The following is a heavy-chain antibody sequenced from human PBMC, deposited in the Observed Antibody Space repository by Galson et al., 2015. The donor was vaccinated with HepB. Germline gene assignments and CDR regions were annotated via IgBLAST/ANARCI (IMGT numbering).Heavy chain of an antibody. Sequence: SLRLFCAASEFTFSSYWMHWVRQAPGKGLVWVSRINTDGSATYYADSVKGRFTISRDNAKNTLYLQMNSLRAEGTAVYYCARGWFGDKIPGSHWGQGTLVTVSS. D-gene: IGHD3-10*01. CDR2: INTDGSAT. V-gene: IGHV3-74*01. J-gene: IGHJ4*02. CDR1: EFTFSSYW. CDR3: ARGWFGDKIPGSH.